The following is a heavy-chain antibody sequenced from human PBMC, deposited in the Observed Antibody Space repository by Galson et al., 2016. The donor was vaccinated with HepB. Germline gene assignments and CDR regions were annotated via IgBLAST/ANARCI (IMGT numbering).Heavy chain of an antibody. D-gene: IGHD3-22*01. CDR3: ARGRTQYYDS. V-gene: IGHV3-33*01. Sequence: SLRLSCAASGFIFSNYGMHWVRQAPGKGLEWVALIAYDGSNVEYADSVKGRFTISRDNSKNTLYLQMNSLRAEDTAVYYCARGRTQYYDSWGQGTLVTVSS. CDR2: IAYDGSNV. CDR1: GFIFSNYG. J-gene: IGHJ4*02.